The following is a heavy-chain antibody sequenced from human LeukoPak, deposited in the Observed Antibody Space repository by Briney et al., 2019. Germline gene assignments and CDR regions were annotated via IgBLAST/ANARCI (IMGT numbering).Heavy chain of an antibody. CDR1: GFTFSSYE. CDR2: ISSSGSTI. J-gene: IGHJ6*04. V-gene: IGHV3-48*03. D-gene: IGHD3-10*02. CDR3: AELGITMIGGV. Sequence: GGSLRLSCAASGFTFSSYEMNWVRQAPGKGLEWVSYISSSGSTIYYADSVEGRFTISRHNAKNSLYLQMNSLRAEDTAVYYCAELGITMIGGVWGKGTTVTISS.